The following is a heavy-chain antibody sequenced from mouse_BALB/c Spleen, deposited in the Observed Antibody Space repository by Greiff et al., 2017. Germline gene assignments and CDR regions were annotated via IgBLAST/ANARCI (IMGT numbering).Heavy chain of an antibody. J-gene: IGHJ3*01. CDR2: ISSGGST. V-gene: IGHV5-6-5*01. CDR1: GFTFSSYA. D-gene: IGHD1-1*01. Sequence: DVHLVESGGGLVKPGGSLKLSCAASGFTFSSYAMSWVRQTPEKRLEWVASISSGGSTYYPDSVKGRFTISRDNARNILYLQMSSLRSEDTAMYYCARPYYGSSSFAYWGQGTLVTVSA. CDR3: ARPYYGSSSFAY.